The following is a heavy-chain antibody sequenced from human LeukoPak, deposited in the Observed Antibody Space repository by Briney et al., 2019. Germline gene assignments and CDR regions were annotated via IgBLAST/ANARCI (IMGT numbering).Heavy chain of an antibody. D-gene: IGHD3-3*01. Sequence: SETLSLTCAVYGGSFSGYYWGWIRQPPGKGLEWIGEINHSGSTNYNPSLKSRVTISVDTSKNQFSLKLSSVTAADTAVYYCARESESSFDYWGQGTLVTVSS. CDR1: GGSFSGYY. J-gene: IGHJ4*02. CDR2: INHSGST. V-gene: IGHV4-34*01. CDR3: ARESESSFDY.